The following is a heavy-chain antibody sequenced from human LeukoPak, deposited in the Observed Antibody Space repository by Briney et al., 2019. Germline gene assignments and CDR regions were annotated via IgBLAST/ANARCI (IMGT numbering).Heavy chain of an antibody. J-gene: IGHJ4*02. V-gene: IGHV3-30-3*01. CDR1: GFTFSSYA. D-gene: IGHD1-7*01. Sequence: PGGSLRLSCAASGFTFSSYAMHWVRQAPGKGLEWVAVISYDGSNKYYADSVKGRFTISRDNSKNTLYLQMNSLRAEDTAVYYCARYNWNYGAYYFDYWGQGTLVTVSS. CDR2: ISYDGSNK. CDR3: ARYNWNYGAYYFDY.